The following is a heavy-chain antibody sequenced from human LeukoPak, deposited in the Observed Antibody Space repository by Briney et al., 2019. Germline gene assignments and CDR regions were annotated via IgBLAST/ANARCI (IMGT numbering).Heavy chain of an antibody. CDR3: ARVEIAAALDFDY. CDR1: GFTFSSYW. J-gene: IGHJ4*02. D-gene: IGHD6-13*01. Sequence: GGSLRLSCAASGFTFSSYWMHWVRQAPGRGLVWVSRINSDGSGTSYADSVKGRFTISRDNAKNTLYLQMNSLRAEDTAVYYCARVEIAAALDFDYWGQGTLVTVSS. V-gene: IGHV3-74*01. CDR2: INSDGSGT.